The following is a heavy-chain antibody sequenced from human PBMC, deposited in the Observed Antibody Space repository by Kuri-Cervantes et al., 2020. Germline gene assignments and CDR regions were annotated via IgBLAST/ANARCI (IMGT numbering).Heavy chain of an antibody. CDR3: ARRNYYDSSGYYYRTHRYFDL. Sequence: LRLSCAVSGYSISSSNWWGWIRQPPGKGLEWIGYIYYSGSTYYNPSLKSRVTISVDTSKNQFSLKLSSVTAADTAVYYCARRNYYDSSGYYYRTHRYFDLWGRGTLVTVSS. CDR2: IYYSGST. J-gene: IGHJ2*01. CDR1: GYSISSSNW. D-gene: IGHD3-22*01. V-gene: IGHV4-28*01.